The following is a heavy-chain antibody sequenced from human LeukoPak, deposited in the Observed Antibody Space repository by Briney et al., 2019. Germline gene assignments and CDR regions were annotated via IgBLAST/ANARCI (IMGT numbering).Heavy chain of an antibody. J-gene: IGHJ5*02. CDR2: INPNSGGT. CDR3: ARDPTGELGNWFDP. Sequence: ASVKVSCKASGYTFTGYHMHWVRQAPGQGLEWMGWINPNSGGTNYAQKLQGRVTMTRDTSISTAYMELSRLRSDDTAVYYCARDPTGELGNWFDPWGQGTLVTVSS. CDR1: GYTFTGYH. D-gene: IGHD3-16*01. V-gene: IGHV1-2*02.